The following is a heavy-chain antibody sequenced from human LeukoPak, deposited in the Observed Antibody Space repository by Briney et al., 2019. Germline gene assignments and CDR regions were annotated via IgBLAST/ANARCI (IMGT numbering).Heavy chain of an antibody. CDR2: ISSSGNMI. V-gene: IGHV3-48*03. CDR1: GFTFSSYE. J-gene: IGHJ3*02. D-gene: IGHD2-15*01. Sequence: PPGGSLRLSCAASGFTFSSYEVNWVRQAPGKGLEWVSYISSSGNMIYYADSVKGRFTISRDNAKNSLYLQMDSLRAEDTAVYYCARESGGGFDIWGQGTMVTVSS. CDR3: ARESGGGFDI.